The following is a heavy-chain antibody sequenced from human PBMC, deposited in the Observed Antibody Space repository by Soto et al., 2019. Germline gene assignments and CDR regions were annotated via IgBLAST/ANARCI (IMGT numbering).Heavy chain of an antibody. CDR1: GFTFSSYS. CDR3: ARDERERTGSAFDI. V-gene: IGHV3-21*01. CDR2: ISSSSSYI. Sequence: PGGSLRLSCAASGFTFSSYSMNWVRQAPGKGLEWVSSISSSSSYIYYADSVKGRFTISRDNAKNSLYLQMNSLRAEDTAVYYCARDERERTGSAFDIWGQGTMVTVSS. J-gene: IGHJ3*02. D-gene: IGHD1-26*01.